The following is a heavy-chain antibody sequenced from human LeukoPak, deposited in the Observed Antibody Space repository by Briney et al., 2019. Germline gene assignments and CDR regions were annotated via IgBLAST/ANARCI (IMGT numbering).Heavy chain of an antibody. Sequence: SETLSLTCAVSGGSISRSDWWSWVRQPPGKGLEWIGEINQSGRTNYNPSLKSRVTISLDKSKNRFSLKLSSVTAADTAVYYCARHGGTRVTLVEVYYFDYWGQGTLVTVSS. CDR2: INQSGRT. CDR1: GGSISRSDW. V-gene: IGHV4-4*02. D-gene: IGHD4-11*01. J-gene: IGHJ4*02. CDR3: ARHGGTRVTLVEVYYFDY.